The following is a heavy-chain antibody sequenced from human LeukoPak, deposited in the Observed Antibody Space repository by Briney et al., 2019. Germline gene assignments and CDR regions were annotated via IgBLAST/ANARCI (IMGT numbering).Heavy chain of an antibody. CDR3: ARDGGEQLVGPFDY. Sequence: PGRSLRLSCAASGFTFSSYAMHWVRQAPGKGLEWVAVKSYDGSNKYYADSVKGRFTISRDNSKNTLYLQMNSLRAEDTAVYYCARDGGEQLVGPFDYWGQGTLVTVSS. V-gene: IGHV3-30-3*01. J-gene: IGHJ4*02. D-gene: IGHD6-6*01. CDR1: GFTFSSYA. CDR2: KSYDGSNK.